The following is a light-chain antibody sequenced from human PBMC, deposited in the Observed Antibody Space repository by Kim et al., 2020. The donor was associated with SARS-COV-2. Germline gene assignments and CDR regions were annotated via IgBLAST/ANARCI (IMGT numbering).Light chain of an antibody. Sequence: SAAVGNSVTIPCRASQSVSNSLNWYQRQPGNGPKRLIYAVSSLQSGVPSRFSGSGSGTDFTLTISSLLPEDSAIYYCQQSHGVPYSFGQGTKLEI. CDR2: AVS. CDR3: QQSHGVPYS. J-gene: IGKJ2*03. V-gene: IGKV1-39*01. CDR1: QSVSNS.